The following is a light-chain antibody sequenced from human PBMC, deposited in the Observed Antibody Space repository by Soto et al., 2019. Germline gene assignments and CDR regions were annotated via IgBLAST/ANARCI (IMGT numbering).Light chain of an antibody. V-gene: IGLV2-8*01. CDR3: SSLAGGGNPGL. CDR1: SSDVGGYNY. Sequence: QSALTQPPSASGSLGQSVTISCTGTSSDVGGYNYVSWHQQHPGKAPKLMIYEVTKRPSGVPDRFSGSKSGNTASLTVSGLQAEDEADAYCSSLAGGGNPGLFGGGTKLTVL. CDR2: EVT. J-gene: IGLJ2*01.